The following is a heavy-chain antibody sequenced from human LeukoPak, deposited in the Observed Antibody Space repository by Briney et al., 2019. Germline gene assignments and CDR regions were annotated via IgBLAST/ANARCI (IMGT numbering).Heavy chain of an antibody. CDR1: GYTFTGYY. J-gene: IGHJ6*02. V-gene: IGHV1-2*02. Sequence: ASVKVSCKASGYTFTGYYMHWVRQAPGQGLVWMGWINPNSGGTNYAQKFQGRVTMTRDTSISTDYMELSRLRSDDTAVYYCARSPKWRGGMDVWGQGTTVTVSS. CDR2: INPNSGGT. D-gene: IGHD2-8*01. CDR3: ARSPKWRGGMDV.